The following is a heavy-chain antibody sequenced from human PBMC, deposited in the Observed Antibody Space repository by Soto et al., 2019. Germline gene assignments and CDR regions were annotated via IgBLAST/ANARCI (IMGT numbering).Heavy chain of an antibody. D-gene: IGHD2-15*01. CDR2: IIPILGIA. V-gene: IGHV1-69*02. J-gene: IGHJ4*02. CDR1: GGTFSSYT. CDR3: ARARYCSGGSCQKKYYFDY. Sequence: ASVKVSCKASGGTFSSYTISWVRQAPGQGLEWMGRIIPILGIANYAQKFQGRVTITADKSTSTAYMELSSLRSEDTAVYYCARARYCSGGSCQKKYYFDYWGQGTLVTVSS.